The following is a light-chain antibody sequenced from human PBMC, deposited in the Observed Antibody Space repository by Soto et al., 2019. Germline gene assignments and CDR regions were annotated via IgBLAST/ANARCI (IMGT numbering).Light chain of an antibody. CDR3: QQYNSYTIT. CDR1: QSISSC. Sequence: DIPMTQSPSTLSASVGDRVTITCRASQSISSCLAWYQQKPGKAPKLLIYDASSLESGVPSRFSGSGSGTEFTLTISILQPDDFATYYCQQYNSYTITFGQGTRLEMK. V-gene: IGKV1-5*01. J-gene: IGKJ5*01. CDR2: DAS.